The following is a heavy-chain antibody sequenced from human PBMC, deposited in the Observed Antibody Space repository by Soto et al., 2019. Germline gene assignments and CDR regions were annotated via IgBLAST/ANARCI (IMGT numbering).Heavy chain of an antibody. V-gene: IGHV4-61*01. CDR2: IYYSGSI. D-gene: IGHD6-6*01. CDR1: GGSVSSGSYY. Sequence: SETLSLTCTISGGSVSSGSYYWSWIRQPPGKGLEWIGYIYYSGSIDYNPSLKSRVTISADTSKTQFSLMMSSVTAADTAVYYCARYSSSPVFDYWGQGILVTVSS. J-gene: IGHJ4*02. CDR3: ARYSSSPVFDY.